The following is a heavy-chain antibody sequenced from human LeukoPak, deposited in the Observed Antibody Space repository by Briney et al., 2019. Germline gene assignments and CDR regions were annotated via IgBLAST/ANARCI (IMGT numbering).Heavy chain of an antibody. J-gene: IGHJ4*02. CDR1: GFTFSNYY. CDR2: IRYDGTNK. V-gene: IGHV3-30*02. CDR3: ANNWKETTED. Sequence: GGSLRLSCAASGFTFSNYYMHWVRQAPGKGLEWVAFIRYDGTNKYYADSVKGRFTISRDNSKNTLYLQMNSLRAEDTAVYYCANNWKETTEDWGQGTLVTVSS. D-gene: IGHD1-20*01.